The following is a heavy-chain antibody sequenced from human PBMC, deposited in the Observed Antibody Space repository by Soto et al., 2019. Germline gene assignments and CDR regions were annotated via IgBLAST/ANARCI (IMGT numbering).Heavy chain of an antibody. Sequence: EVQLVESGGGLVQPGRSLRLSCAASGFTLDDYAMHWVRQAPGKGLEWVSGISWGSGSIDYADSVKGRFTISRDNAKNSLYLQMTSLRAEDTALYYCAKDAAYYFDYWGQGTLVTVSS. CDR3: AKDAAYYFDY. D-gene: IGHD6-25*01. CDR1: GFTLDDYA. J-gene: IGHJ4*02. CDR2: ISWGSGSI. V-gene: IGHV3-9*01.